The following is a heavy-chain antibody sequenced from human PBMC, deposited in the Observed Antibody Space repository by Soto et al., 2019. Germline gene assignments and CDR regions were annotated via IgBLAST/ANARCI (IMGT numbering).Heavy chain of an antibody. V-gene: IGHV1-18*01. CDR2: ISAYNGNT. Sequence: ASVKVSCKASGYTFTSYGISWVRQAPGQGLEWMGWISAYNGNTNYAQKLQGRVTMTTDTSTSTAYMELRSLRSDDTAVYYCASSVSTSSYNWFDPWGQGTLVTVSS. J-gene: IGHJ5*02. CDR1: GYTFTSYG. D-gene: IGHD2-2*01. CDR3: ASSVSTSSYNWFDP.